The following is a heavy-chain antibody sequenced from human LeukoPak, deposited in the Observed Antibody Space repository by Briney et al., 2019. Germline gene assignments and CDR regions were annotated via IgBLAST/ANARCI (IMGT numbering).Heavy chain of an antibody. V-gene: IGHV3-11*05. Sequence: GGSLRLSCAASGFTFSDYYMSWIRQAPGKGLEWVSYISSSSSYTNYADSVKGRFTISRDNAKNSLYLQMSSLRAEDTAVYYCARDKNLYYDSSGYYPTRFDYWGQGTLVTVSS. CDR1: GFTFSDYY. CDR2: ISSSSSYT. J-gene: IGHJ4*02. CDR3: ARDKNLYYDSSGYYPTRFDY. D-gene: IGHD3-22*01.